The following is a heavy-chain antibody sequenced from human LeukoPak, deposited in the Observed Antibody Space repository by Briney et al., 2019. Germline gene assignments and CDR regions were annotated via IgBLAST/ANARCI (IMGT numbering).Heavy chain of an antibody. V-gene: IGHV3-23*01. CDR2: ISGRSNNT. D-gene: IGHD3-9*01. CDR3: AKWGDYDVLTGYYVSDF. J-gene: IGHJ4*02. CDR1: GCIFSSYA. Sequence: GGSLRLSCAASGCIFSSYAMYWVRQPPGKGLEWVSAISGRSNNTYYEDSVKERFTISRGGSTTTLYLKMNSLRADDTAVYYCAKWGDYDVLTGYYVSDFWGQGTLVTVSS.